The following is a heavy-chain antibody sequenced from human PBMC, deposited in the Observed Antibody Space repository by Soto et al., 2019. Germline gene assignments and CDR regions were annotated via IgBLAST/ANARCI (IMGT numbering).Heavy chain of an antibody. V-gene: IGHV1-18*01. D-gene: IGHD5-12*01. CDR2: INTYNGNT. CDR1: GYTFTSYG. J-gene: IGHJ4*02. CDR3: ANDPGYSLDY. Sequence: ASVKVSCKASGYTFTSYGISWVRQAPGQGLEWMGWINTYNGNTNYAQKLQGRVTMTTDTSKNQFSLQLNSVTPEDAAVYYCANDPGYSLDYWGQGTQVTVSS.